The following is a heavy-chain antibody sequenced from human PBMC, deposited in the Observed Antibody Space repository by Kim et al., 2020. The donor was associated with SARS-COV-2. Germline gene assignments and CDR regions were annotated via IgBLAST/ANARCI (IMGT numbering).Heavy chain of an antibody. CDR2: ISSSSSYI. CDR3: ARDLSPLYLDLDEYSSSSWFDP. V-gene: IGHV3-21*01. Sequence: GGSLRLSCAASGFTFSSYSMNWVRQAPGKGLEWVSSISSSSSYIYYADSVKGRFTISRDNAKNSLYLQMNSLRAEDTAVYYCARDLSPLYLDLDEYSSSSWFDPWGQGTLVTVSS. J-gene: IGHJ5*02. D-gene: IGHD6-6*01. CDR1: GFTFSSYS.